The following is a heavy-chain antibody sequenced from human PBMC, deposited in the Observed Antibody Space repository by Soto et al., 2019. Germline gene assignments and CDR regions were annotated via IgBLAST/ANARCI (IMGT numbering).Heavy chain of an antibody. D-gene: IGHD2-15*01. Sequence: QPGGSLRLSCAASGFTFSSYAMSWVRQAPGKGLEWVSAISGSGGSTYYADSVKGRFTISRDNSKNTLYLQMNSLGAEDTAVYYCAPYCSGGSCSGTVWGQGTTVTVSS. V-gene: IGHV3-23*01. CDR3: APYCSGGSCSGTV. J-gene: IGHJ6*02. CDR2: ISGSGGST. CDR1: GFTFSSYA.